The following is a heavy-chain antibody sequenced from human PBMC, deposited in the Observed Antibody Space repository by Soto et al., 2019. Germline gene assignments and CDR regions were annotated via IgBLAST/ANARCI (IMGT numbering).Heavy chain of an antibody. J-gene: IGHJ4*02. Sequence: GGSLRLSCAASGSTFSTYVITWVRQAPGKGLEWVSVITGSGYTTYYADSVKGRFTISRDNSRNTVYLQMNTLTVEDTAIYYCAKNYPYCTNSACYYYWGQGTLVTVSS. CDR2: ITGSGYTT. CDR3: AKNYPYCTNSACYYY. CDR1: GSTFSTYV. D-gene: IGHD2-8*01. V-gene: IGHV3-23*01.